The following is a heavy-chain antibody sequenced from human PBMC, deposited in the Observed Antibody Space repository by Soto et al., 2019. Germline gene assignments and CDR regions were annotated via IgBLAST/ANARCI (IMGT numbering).Heavy chain of an antibody. CDR3: VRHRVGLANWFDF. Sequence: SETLSLTCTVSGGSFSPNYWSWIRQPPGKRLEWVGYIYYGGNTSYNPSLQSRVTILVDTSKNQFSLKLTSVTAADTAVYYCVRHRVGLANWFDFWGQGTLVTVSS. V-gene: IGHV4-59*08. J-gene: IGHJ5*01. CDR2: IYYGGNT. CDR1: GGSFSPNY. D-gene: IGHD1-26*01.